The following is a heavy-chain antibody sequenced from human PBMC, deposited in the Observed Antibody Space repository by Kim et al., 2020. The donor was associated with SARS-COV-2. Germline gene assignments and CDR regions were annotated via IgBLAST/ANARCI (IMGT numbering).Heavy chain of an antibody. V-gene: IGHV3-30*04. CDR1: GFTFSSYA. J-gene: IGHJ4*01. CDR3: AREGYCSGGSCSFDY. D-gene: IGHD2-15*01. Sequence: GGSLRLSCAASGFTFSSYAMHWVRQAPGKGLEWVAVISYDGSNKYYADSVKGRFTISRDNSKNTLYLQMNSLRAEDTAVYYCAREGYCSGGSCSFDYWG. CDR2: ISYDGSNK.